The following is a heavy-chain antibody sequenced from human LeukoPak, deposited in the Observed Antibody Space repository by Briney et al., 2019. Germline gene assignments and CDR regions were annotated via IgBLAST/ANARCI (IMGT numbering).Heavy chain of an antibody. CDR3: ARLKGYSSGWYPSYYFDY. V-gene: IGHV4-59*08. J-gene: IGHJ4*02. Sequence: PSETLSLTCTVSGGSISSSYWGWIRQPPGKGLEWIGYIYYTGSTNYNPSLQSRVTISVDTSKNQFSLKLSSVTAADTAVYYCARLKGYSSGWYPSYYFDYWGQGTLVTVSS. CDR2: IYYTGST. D-gene: IGHD6-19*01. CDR1: GGSISSSY.